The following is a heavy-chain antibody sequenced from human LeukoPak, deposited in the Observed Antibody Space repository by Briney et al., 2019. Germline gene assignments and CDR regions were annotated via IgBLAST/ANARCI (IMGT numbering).Heavy chain of an antibody. D-gene: IGHD4-11*01. CDR2: INPIGGTT. V-gene: IGHV1-46*01. CDR1: GHTFTNYY. CDR3: ARQQGLQNLNFDY. Sequence: ASAKVSCKASGHTFTNYYIHWVRQAPGQWLEWMGIINPIGGTTDYAQKFQGRVTMTRDTSTSTVYMELSSLRSEDTAVYYCARQQGLQNLNFDYWGQGTLVTVSS. J-gene: IGHJ4*02.